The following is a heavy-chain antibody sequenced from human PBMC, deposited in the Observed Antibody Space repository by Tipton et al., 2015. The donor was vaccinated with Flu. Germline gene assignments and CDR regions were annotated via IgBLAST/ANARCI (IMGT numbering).Heavy chain of an antibody. CDR1: GGSFSGYY. Sequence: LRLSCAVYGGSFSGYYWSWIRQPPGKGLEWIGEINHSGSTNYNPSLKSRVTISVDTSKNQFSLKLSSVTAADTAVYYCARPMGRDGHDGLDPWGQGTLVTVSS. V-gene: IGHV4-34*01. J-gene: IGHJ5*02. CDR3: ARPMGRDGHDGLDP. D-gene: IGHD5-24*01. CDR2: INHSGST.